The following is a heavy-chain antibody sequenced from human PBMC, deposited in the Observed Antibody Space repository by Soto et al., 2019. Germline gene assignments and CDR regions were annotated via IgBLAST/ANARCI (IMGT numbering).Heavy chain of an antibody. Sequence: PSETLSLTCTVSGGSISSYYLSWIRQPPGKGLEWIGYIYYSGSTNYNPSLKSRVTISVDTSKNQFSLKLSSVTAADTAVYYCARDRGYYDILTGYKKGYYYYGMDVWGQGTTVTVSS. V-gene: IGHV4-59*01. J-gene: IGHJ6*02. D-gene: IGHD3-9*01. CDR2: IYYSGST. CDR1: GGSISSYY. CDR3: ARDRGYYDILTGYKKGYYYYGMDV.